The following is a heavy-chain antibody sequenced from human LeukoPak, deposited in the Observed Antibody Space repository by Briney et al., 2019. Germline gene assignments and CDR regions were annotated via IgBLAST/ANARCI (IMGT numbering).Heavy chain of an antibody. J-gene: IGHJ4*02. CDR3: ARGSTVVTPDSNYFDY. CDR2: ISGSGDNT. Sequence: GGSLRLSCAASGFSFGSYALSWVRQAPGKGLEWVSVISGSGDNTHYTDPVKGRFTISRDNSKNTLYLQMNSLRAEDTAVYYCARGSTVVTPDSNYFDYWGQGTLVTVSS. V-gene: IGHV3-23*01. CDR1: GFSFGSYA. D-gene: IGHD4-23*01.